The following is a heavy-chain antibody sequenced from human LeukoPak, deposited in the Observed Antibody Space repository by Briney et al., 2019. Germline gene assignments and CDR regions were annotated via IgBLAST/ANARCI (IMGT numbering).Heavy chain of an antibody. CDR3: ARQTGSGLFTLP. V-gene: IGHV4-39*01. D-gene: IGHD3/OR15-3a*01. CDR2: VYYTGNA. Sequence: SETLSLTCTVSGVSISSSNSYWGWIRQPPGKGLEWIGSVYYTGNAYYNASLKSRVTIVIDTSKNQISLRLTSVTATDTAMYYCARQTGSGLFTLPGGQGTLVTVSS. J-gene: IGHJ4*02. CDR1: GVSISSSNSY.